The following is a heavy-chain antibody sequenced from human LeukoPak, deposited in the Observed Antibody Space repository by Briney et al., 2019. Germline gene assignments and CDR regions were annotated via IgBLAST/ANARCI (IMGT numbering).Heavy chain of an antibody. CDR3: AKDTLYSSGWGPFDY. CDR1: GFTFDDYA. CDR2: ISWNSGSI. Sequence: GGSLRLSCAASGFTFDDYAMHWVRHAPGKGLEWVSGISWNSGSIGYADSVKGRFTIPRDNAKNSLYLQMNSLRAEDTALYYCAKDTLYSSGWGPFDYWGQGTLVTVSS. D-gene: IGHD6-19*01. J-gene: IGHJ4*02. V-gene: IGHV3-9*01.